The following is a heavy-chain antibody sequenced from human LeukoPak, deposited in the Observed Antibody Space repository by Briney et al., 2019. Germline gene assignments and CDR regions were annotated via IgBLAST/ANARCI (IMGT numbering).Heavy chain of an antibody. CDR3: ARDWSVEMATIT. CDR1: GFTFSSYA. V-gene: IGHV3-23*01. D-gene: IGHD5-24*01. Sequence: GGSLRLSCAASGFTFSSYAMSWVRQAPGKGLEWVSAISGSGGSTYYADSVKGRFTISRDNSKNTLYLQMNSLRAEDTAVYYCARDWSVEMATITWGQGTLVTVSS. J-gene: IGHJ5*02. CDR2: ISGSGGST.